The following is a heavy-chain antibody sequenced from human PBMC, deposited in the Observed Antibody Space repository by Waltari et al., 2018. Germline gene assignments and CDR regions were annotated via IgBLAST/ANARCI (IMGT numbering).Heavy chain of an antibody. CDR2: IRSKANSYAT. CDR1: GFTFSGSA. V-gene: IGHV3-73*01. D-gene: IGHD3-3*01. Sequence: EVQLVESGGGLVQPGGSLNLSCAASGFTFSGSAMPWVRQASGKGLEWVGRIRSKANSYATAYAASVKGRFTISRDDSKNTAYLQMNSLKTEDTAVYYCTRHDPAITRWGQGTLVTVSS. CDR3: TRHDPAITR. J-gene: IGHJ4*02.